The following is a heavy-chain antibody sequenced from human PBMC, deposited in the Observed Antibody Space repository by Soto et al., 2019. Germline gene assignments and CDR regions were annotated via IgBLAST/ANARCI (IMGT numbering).Heavy chain of an antibody. J-gene: IGHJ4*02. CDR2: INHLETT. CDR1: GASITFGGYS. Sequence: SETLSLTCTVSGASITFGGYSWSWIRQTPGKGLEWIGYINHLETTFYNPSFESRLTLSIDRAKNQFSLKLHSMSAADRAVYFCARCGGSDYSDYSGPGIMDTVSS. CDR3: ARCGGSDYSDY. D-gene: IGHD1-26*01. V-gene: IGHV4-30-2*01.